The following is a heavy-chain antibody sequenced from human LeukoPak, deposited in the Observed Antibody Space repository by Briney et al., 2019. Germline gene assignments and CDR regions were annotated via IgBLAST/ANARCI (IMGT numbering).Heavy chain of an antibody. J-gene: IGHJ5*02. D-gene: IGHD3-10*01. Sequence: RASVKVSCKASGYTFTSYAMNWVRQAPGQGLEWMGWINTNTGNPTYAQGFTGRFVFSLDTSVSTAYLQISSLKAEDTAVYYCARVCITMVRGVNRGNWFDPWGQGTLVTVSS. CDR1: GYTFTSYA. CDR3: ARVCITMVRGVNRGNWFDP. CDR2: INTNTGNP. V-gene: IGHV7-4-1*02.